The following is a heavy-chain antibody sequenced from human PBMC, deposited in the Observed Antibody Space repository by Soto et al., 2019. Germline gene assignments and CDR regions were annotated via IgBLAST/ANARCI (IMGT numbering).Heavy chain of an antibody. V-gene: IGHV4-4*02. CDR3: ARVPLLGYYILGYYYYGMDV. J-gene: IGHJ6*02. CDR2: IYHSGST. Sequence: SETLSLTCAVSGGSISSSNWWSWVRQPPGKGLEWIGEIYHSGSTNYNPSLKSRVTISVDKSKNQFSLKLSSVTAAETAVYYCARVPLLGYYILGYYYYGMDVWGQGTTVTVSS. D-gene: IGHD3-3*01. CDR1: GGSISSSNW.